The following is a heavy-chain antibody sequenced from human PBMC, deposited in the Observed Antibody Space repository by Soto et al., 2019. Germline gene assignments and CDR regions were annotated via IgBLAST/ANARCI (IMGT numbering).Heavy chain of an antibody. CDR2: IIPILDVA. J-gene: IGHJ5*02. D-gene: IGHD5-18*01. CDR1: GGTFRTYT. CDR3: ARSIQEDTGVAGPKDIWFDP. V-gene: IGHV1-69*02. Sequence: QVQLVQSGAEVKRPGSSVKVSCQTSGGTFRTYTINWVRQAPGQGLEWMGRIIPILDVANYAQKFQGRVTITADKSTSTAHMELRSLRSEDTADNYCARSIQEDTGVAGPKDIWFDPWGQGSLVTVSS.